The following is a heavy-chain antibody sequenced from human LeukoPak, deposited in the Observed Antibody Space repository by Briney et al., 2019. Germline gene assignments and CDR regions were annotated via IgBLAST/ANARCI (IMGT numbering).Heavy chain of an antibody. CDR3: ARRSGINYYDSSGYYPDY. CDR2: ISSSSSYT. D-gene: IGHD3-22*01. J-gene: IGHJ4*02. Sequence: GGSLRLSCAASGFTFSDYYMSWIRQAPGKGLEWVSYISSSSSYTNYADSVKGRFTISSDNAKNSLYLQMNSLRAEDTAVYYCARRSGINYYDSSGYYPDYWGQGTLVTVSS. V-gene: IGHV3-11*03. CDR1: GFTFSDYY.